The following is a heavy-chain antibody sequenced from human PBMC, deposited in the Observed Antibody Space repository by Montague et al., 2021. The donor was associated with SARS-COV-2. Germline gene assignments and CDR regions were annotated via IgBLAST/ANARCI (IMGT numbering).Heavy chain of an antibody. D-gene: IGHD3-10*01. CDR3: ARSKLWFGELLLSDAFDI. J-gene: IGHJ3*02. V-gene: IGHV4-31*03. Sequence: TLSLTCTVSGGSISSGGYCWSWIRQHPGKGLEWIGYIYYSGSTYYNPSLKSRVTISVDTSKNQFSLKLSSVTAADTAVYYCARSKLWFGELLLSDAFDIWGQGTMVTASS. CDR1: GGSISSGGYC. CDR2: IYYSGST.